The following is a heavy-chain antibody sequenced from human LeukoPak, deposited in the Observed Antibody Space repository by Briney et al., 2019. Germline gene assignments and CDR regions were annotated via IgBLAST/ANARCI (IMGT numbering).Heavy chain of an antibody. Sequence: PSETLSLTCTVSGGSISSYYWSWIRQPPGKGLEWIGYIYYSGSTNYNPSLKSRVTISVDTSKNQFSLKLSSVTAADTAVYYCARYGSPFYYYYGMDVWGQGTTVTVSS. D-gene: IGHD4-17*01. V-gene: IGHV4-59*01. CDR1: GGSISSYY. J-gene: IGHJ6*02. CDR2: IYYSGST. CDR3: ARYGSPFYYYYGMDV.